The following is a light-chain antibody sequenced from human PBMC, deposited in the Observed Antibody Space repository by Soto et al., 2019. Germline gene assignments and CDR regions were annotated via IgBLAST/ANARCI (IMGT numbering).Light chain of an antibody. Sequence: EVVLTQSPGTLPLSPGEKPTLSCRASQSLRSASFAWYKQNPAQAPRLLIFATSSRAPGIPDRFSGSGSGTDFTLTISRLEPEDFAVYYCQEYGGSPLYAFGQGTKVEMK. V-gene: IGKV3-20*01. CDR1: QSLRSAS. CDR3: QEYGGSPLYA. CDR2: ATS. J-gene: IGKJ2*01.